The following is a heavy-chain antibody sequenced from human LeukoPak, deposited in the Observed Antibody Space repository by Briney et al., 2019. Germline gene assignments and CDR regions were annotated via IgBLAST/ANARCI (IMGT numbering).Heavy chain of an antibody. CDR1: GYYICSGYY. J-gene: IGHJ4*02. CDR3: AREDTAITFDY. CDR2: FYDSGNT. Sequence: PSETLSLTCTVSGYYICSGYYWGWILQPPGKGLEWIGSFYDSGNTYYNPSLKSRVTISVDTSKNQFSLKVRSVTAADTAVYYCAREDTAITFDYWGQGTLVTVSS. V-gene: IGHV4-38-2*02. D-gene: IGHD5-18*01.